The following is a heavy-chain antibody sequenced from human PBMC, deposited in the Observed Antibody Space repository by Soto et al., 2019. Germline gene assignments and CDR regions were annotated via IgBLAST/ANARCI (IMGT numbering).Heavy chain of an antibody. D-gene: IGHD4-17*01. CDR1: GFTFSSYW. J-gene: IGHJ1*01. CDR3: ARGTVRVEDFGEH. Sequence: EVQLVESGGRLVQPGGSLRLSCAASGFTFSSYWMHWVRQVPGKGLVWVSRISDDGSSTSYAESVRGRFIISRDNAKNTLYLQLNSLRAEDTAVYYCARGTVRVEDFGEHWGQGTLVAVSS. V-gene: IGHV3-74*01. CDR2: ISDDGSST.